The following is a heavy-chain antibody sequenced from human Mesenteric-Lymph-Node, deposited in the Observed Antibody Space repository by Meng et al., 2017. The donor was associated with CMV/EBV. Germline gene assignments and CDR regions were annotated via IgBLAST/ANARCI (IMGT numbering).Heavy chain of an antibody. CDR2: INSDGTST. J-gene: IGHJ6*02. Sequence: GESLKISCAASGFTFSSYWMHWVRQAPGKGLVWVSRINSDGTSTNYADSVKGRFTISRDNSKNTLYLQMNSLRAEDTAVYYCAKEGAYGSGKHGMDVWGQGTTVTVSS. D-gene: IGHD3-10*01. V-gene: IGHV3-74*01. CDR3: AKEGAYGSGKHGMDV. CDR1: GFTFSSYW.